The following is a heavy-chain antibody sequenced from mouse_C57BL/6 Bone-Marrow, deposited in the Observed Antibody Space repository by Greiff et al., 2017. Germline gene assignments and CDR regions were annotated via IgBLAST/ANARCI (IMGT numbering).Heavy chain of an antibody. CDR2: INPGSGGT. J-gene: IGHJ2*01. CDR1: GYAFTNYL. Sequence: QVQLQQSGAELVRPGTSVKVSCKASGYAFTNYLIEWVKQRPGQGLEWIGVINPGSGGTNYTEKFKGKATLTADKSSSPAYMQLSSLTSEDSAVYFCAREYYGSSYVGYWGQGTTLTVSS. D-gene: IGHD1-1*01. V-gene: IGHV1-54*01. CDR3: AREYYGSSYVGY.